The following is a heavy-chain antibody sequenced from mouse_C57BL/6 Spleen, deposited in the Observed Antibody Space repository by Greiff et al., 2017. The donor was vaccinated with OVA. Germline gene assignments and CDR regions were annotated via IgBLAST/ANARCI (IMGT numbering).Heavy chain of an antibody. CDR3: ARGNYYYGSSRDWYFDV. CDR1: GYSITSGYY. Sequence: ESGPGLVKPSQSLSLTCSVTGYSITSGYYWNWIRQFPGNKLEWMGYISYDGSNNYNPSLKNRISITRDTSKNQFFLKLNSVTTEDTATYYCARGNYYYGSSRDWYFDVWGTGTTVTVSS. D-gene: IGHD1-1*01. V-gene: IGHV3-6*01. J-gene: IGHJ1*03. CDR2: ISYDGSN.